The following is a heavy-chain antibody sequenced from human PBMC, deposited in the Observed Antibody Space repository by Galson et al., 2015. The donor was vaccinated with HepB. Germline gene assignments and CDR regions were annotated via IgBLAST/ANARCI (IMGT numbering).Heavy chain of an antibody. D-gene: IGHD2-2*01. V-gene: IGHV1-3*01. CDR1: GYTFTSYA. Sequence: QSGAEVKKPGASVKVSCKASGYTFTSYAMHWVRQAPGQRLEWMGWINAGNGNTKYSQKFQGRVTITRDTSASTAYMELSSLRSEDTAVYYCARDWIGWEAVVPAAKPGHAFDIWGQGTMVTVSS. CDR2: INAGNGNT. J-gene: IGHJ3*02. CDR3: ARDWIGWEAVVPAAKPGHAFDI.